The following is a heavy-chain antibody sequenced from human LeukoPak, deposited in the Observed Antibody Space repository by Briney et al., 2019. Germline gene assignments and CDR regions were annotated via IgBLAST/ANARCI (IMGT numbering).Heavy chain of an antibody. Sequence: ASVKVSCKASGYTVTGYYMHWVRQAPGQGLEWMGWINPNSGGTNYAQKFRGRVTMTRDTSISTAYMELSRLRSDDTAVYYCAREESVNYHGSGSLDVWGKGTTVTVSS. V-gene: IGHV1-2*02. CDR1: GYTVTGYY. D-gene: IGHD3-10*01. CDR3: AREESVNYHGSGSLDV. CDR2: INPNSGGT. J-gene: IGHJ6*04.